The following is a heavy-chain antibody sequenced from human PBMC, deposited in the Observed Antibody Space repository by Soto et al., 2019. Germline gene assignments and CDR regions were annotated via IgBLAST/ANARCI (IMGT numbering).Heavy chain of an antibody. V-gene: IGHV4-34*01. J-gene: IGHJ4*02. Sequence: PSETLSLTCAVYGGSFSFYYWSWILHPAWNGLEWIGEINHSGSTNYNPSLKSRVTISVDTSKNQFSLKLSSMTAADTAVYYCARTYYYDSSGYYYAYFDYWGQGTLVTVSS. D-gene: IGHD3-22*01. CDR2: INHSGST. CDR1: GGSFSFYY. CDR3: ARTYYYDSSGYYYAYFDY.